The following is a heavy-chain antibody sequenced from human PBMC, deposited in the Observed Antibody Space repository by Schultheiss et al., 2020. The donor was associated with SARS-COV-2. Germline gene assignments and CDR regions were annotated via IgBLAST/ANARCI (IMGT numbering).Heavy chain of an antibody. Sequence: GESLKISCAVSGFTFGDYYMSWVRQSPGKGLEWISYISSSSSYTSYADSVRGRFTISRDNARNSLFLDINSLRAEDTAVYYCAREEDYDSSGSYDYWGQGTLVTVSS. CDR3: AREEDYDSSGSYDY. CDR2: ISSSSSYT. CDR1: GFTFGDYY. J-gene: IGHJ4*02. D-gene: IGHD3-22*01. V-gene: IGHV3-11*06.